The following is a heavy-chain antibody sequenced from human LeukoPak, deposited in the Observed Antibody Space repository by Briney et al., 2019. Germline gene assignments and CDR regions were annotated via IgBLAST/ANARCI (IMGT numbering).Heavy chain of an antibody. CDR3: ARDREKQQLPQFFYYYYMDV. CDR1: GFTFSTYS. Sequence: PGGSLRLSRAASGFTFSTYSMNWVRQAPGKGLEWVSYISTSSSTMYYADSVKGRFTISRDNARNSLYLQMNSLRAEDTAVYYCARDREKQQLPQFFYYYYMDVWGKGTTVTVSS. V-gene: IGHV3-48*04. D-gene: IGHD6-13*01. J-gene: IGHJ6*03. CDR2: ISTSSSTM.